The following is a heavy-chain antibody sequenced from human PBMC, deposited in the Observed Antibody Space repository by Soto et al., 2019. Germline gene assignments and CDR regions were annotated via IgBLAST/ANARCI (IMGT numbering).Heavy chain of an antibody. J-gene: IGHJ4*02. CDR2: ISPYSGNT. D-gene: IGHD3-10*01. V-gene: IGHV1-18*01. CDR3: ARVGSGVDDY. CDR1: GYTFTTYD. Sequence: QVQLVQSGAEVKKPGASVKVSCSSSGYTFTTYDITWVRQAPGQGLEWMGWISPYSGNTDYARKLQGRVTMTTDTSTSTAYMELRSLRSDDTAVYFCARVGSGVDDYWGQGTLVTVSS.